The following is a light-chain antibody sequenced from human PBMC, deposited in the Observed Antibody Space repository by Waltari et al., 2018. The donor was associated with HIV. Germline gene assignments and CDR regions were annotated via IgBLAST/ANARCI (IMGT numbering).Light chain of an antibody. Sequence: QSVLTQPPSASGTPGPRVTISCSGSSSNIGSNTVNWYQQLPGTAPKLLIYSNNQRPSGVPDRFSGSKSGTSASLAISGLQSEDEADYYCAAWDDSLNGVVLGGGTKLTVL. V-gene: IGLV1-44*01. CDR3: AAWDDSLNGVV. CDR2: SNN. CDR1: SSNIGSNT. J-gene: IGLJ2*01.